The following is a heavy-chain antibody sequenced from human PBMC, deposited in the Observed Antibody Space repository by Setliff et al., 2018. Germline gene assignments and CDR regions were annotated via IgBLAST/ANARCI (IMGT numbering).Heavy chain of an antibody. Sequence: GASVKVSCKDSGYTFSTYGISWVRQAPGQGLEWMGWISAYNGNTNYAQRFQGRVTMTTDTSTSTAYMELRSLRSDDTAVYYCARDRITIFGVVIPFDYWGQGTLVTVSS. D-gene: IGHD3-3*01. CDR1: GYTFSTYG. V-gene: IGHV1-18*01. CDR3: ARDRITIFGVVIPFDY. CDR2: ISAYNGNT. J-gene: IGHJ4*02.